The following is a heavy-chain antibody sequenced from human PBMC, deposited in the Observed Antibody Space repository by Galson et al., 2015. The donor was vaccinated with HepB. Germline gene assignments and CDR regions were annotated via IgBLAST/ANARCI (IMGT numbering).Heavy chain of an antibody. CDR2: INPNSGGT. V-gene: IGHV1-2*02. CDR3: ALMITFGGVIFDY. D-gene: IGHD3-16*01. J-gene: IGHJ4*02. CDR1: GYTFTGYY. Sequence: SVKASCKASGYTFTGYYMHWVRQAPGQGLEWMGWINPNSGGTNYAQKFQGRVTMTRDTSISTAYMELSRLRSDDTAVYYCALMITFGGVIFDYWGQGTLVTVSS.